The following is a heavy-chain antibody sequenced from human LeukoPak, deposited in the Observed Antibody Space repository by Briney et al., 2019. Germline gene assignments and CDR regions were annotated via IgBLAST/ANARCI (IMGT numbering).Heavy chain of an antibody. CDR1: AVSFKKNF. V-gene: IGHV4-59*01. CDR2: IYYSGST. D-gene: IGHD2-2*01. CDR3: ARTAMVPAAMHNWCFDL. Sequence: ETLCDTCTVFAVSFKKNFRSWIRQPPGKGLECIGYIYYSGSTNYNPSLKSRITISVDTSKNQFSLKLSSVTAADTAMYYCARTAMVPAAMHNWCFDLWGRGRLVGVSS. J-gene: IGHJ2*01.